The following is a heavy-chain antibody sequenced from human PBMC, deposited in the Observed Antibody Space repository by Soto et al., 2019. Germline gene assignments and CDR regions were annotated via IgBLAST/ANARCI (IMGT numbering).Heavy chain of an antibody. CDR2: VKPNGETT. D-gene: IGHD2-21*02. J-gene: IGHJ4*02. CDR3: ASVTTIWSN. CDR1: GYSSSNYY. Sequence: QVQVVQSGAEVKEPGASVKVSCKASGYSSSNYYTHWVRQAPGQGLEWMGIVKPNGETTNYAQRFQGRVALTRDTSTNTDYMDLSRLTSEDTAIYFCASVTTIWSNWGQGTLVTVSS. V-gene: IGHV1-46*01.